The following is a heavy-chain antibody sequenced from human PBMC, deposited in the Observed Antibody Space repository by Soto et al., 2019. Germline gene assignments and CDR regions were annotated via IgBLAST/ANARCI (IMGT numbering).Heavy chain of an antibody. CDR2: YYHTGST. Sequence: PSETLSLTCVVSGDSISRSGYSWNWIRQPPGKGLEWIGYYYHTGSTYYNPSLQGRVSVSVDRSKNQFSLTLSSVTDADTGIYYCASRPPRKAFDAWGQGILVTVSS. V-gene: IGHV4-30-2*01. J-gene: IGHJ5*02. CDR1: GDSISRSGYS. D-gene: IGHD6-6*01. CDR3: ASRPPRKAFDA.